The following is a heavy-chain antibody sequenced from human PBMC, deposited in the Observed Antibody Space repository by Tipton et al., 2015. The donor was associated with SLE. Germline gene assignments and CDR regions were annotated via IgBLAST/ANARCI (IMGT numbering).Heavy chain of an antibody. CDR3: AREGDSSANFYYYGVNV. D-gene: IGHD2-21*01. V-gene: IGHV4-31*03. CDR2: IHHSGRT. J-gene: IGHJ6*02. Sequence: TLSLTCTVSGDSITDSGYSWNWVRQHPGAGLEWIGYIHHSGRTDYNPSLRSRVTISRDTSKNQFSLNVNSVTAADTAVYYCAREGDSSANFYYYGVNVWGQGTTVTVSS. CDR1: GDSITDSGYS.